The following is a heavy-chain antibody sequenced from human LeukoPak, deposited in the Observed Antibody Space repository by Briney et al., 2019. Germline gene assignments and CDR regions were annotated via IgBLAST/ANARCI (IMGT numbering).Heavy chain of an antibody. CDR2: IISSSSYI. CDR1: GFPFSSYS. CDR3: ARAESTYYDFWSGYSSHYYYGMDV. Sequence: GGSLRLSFAASGFPFSSYSMNWVRRAPGRGLEWVSSIISSSSYIYYADSVKGRFTISRDNAKNSLYLQMNSLRAEDTAVYYCARAESTYYDFWSGYSSHYYYGMDVWGQGTTVTVSS. J-gene: IGHJ6*02. V-gene: IGHV3-21*01. D-gene: IGHD3-3*01.